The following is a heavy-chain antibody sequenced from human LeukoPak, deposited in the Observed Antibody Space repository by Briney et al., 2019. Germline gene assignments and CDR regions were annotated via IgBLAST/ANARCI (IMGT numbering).Heavy chain of an antibody. CDR3: ARGRGRDGDNLVS. J-gene: IGHJ4*02. D-gene: IGHD5-24*01. V-gene: IGHV4-34*01. Sequence: SETLSLTCAVSGVSFSNYYWCWIRQSPGKGLEWIGEINYSGTPTYNPSLKSRVTISVDVSKNQVSLNLRSVTAADTAVYYCARGRGRDGDNLVSWSQGTLVTVSS. CDR2: INYSGTP. CDR1: GVSFSNYY.